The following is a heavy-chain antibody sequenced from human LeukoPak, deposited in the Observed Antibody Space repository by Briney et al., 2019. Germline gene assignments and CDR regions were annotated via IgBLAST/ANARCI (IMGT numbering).Heavy chain of an antibody. CDR1: GFTFSDYW. Sequence: GGSLRLSCAASGFTFSDYWMRWVRLAPGKGLEWVANIKQDGGEKYYVDSVKGRFTISRDNAKSSLYLLMNSLRAEDTAVYYCAREGNRRAFDIWGQGTMVTVSS. D-gene: IGHD1-14*01. V-gene: IGHV3-7*01. CDR2: IKQDGGEK. CDR3: AREGNRRAFDI. J-gene: IGHJ3*02.